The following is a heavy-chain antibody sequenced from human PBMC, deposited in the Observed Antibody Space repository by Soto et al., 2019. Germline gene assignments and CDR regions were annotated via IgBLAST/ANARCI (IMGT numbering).Heavy chain of an antibody. D-gene: IGHD2-2*01. J-gene: IGHJ6*03. CDR3: AKDTSSSPYYMDV. CDR1: GFTFSNYP. V-gene: IGHV3-23*01. CDR2: ISGSGGST. Sequence: GGSLRLSCAASGFTFSNYPMSWVLQAPGRGLEWVSTISGSGGSTYYADSVKGRFTISRDNSKNTLYLQMNSLRAEDTAVYYCAKDTSSSPYYMDVWGKGTAVTVSS.